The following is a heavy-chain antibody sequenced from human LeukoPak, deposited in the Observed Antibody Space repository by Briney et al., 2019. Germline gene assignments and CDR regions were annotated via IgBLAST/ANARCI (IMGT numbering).Heavy chain of an antibody. V-gene: IGHV3-74*01. Sequence: GGSLRLSCAASGFTFSSYWMHWVRQAPGEGLVWVSRINSDGSSTSYADYVKGRFTISRDNAKNTLYLQMNSLRAEDTAVYYCARGSGWFYFDYWGQGTLVTVSS. CDR1: GFTFSSYW. D-gene: IGHD6-19*01. J-gene: IGHJ4*02. CDR3: ARGSGWFYFDY. CDR2: INSDGSST.